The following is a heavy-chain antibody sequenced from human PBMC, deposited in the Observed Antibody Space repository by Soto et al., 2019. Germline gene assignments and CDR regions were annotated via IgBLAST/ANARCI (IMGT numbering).Heavy chain of an antibody. CDR2: IIPIFGTA. D-gene: IGHD3-16*02. Sequence: QVQLVQSGAEVKKPGSSVKVSCKASGGTFSSYAISWVRQAPGQGLEWMGGIIPIFGTANYAQKFQGRVTITADESTSTAYMELSSLRSEDTAVYYCARSRLTFGGVIDAPGAFDIWGHGTMVTVSS. CDR1: GGTFSSYA. J-gene: IGHJ3*02. CDR3: ARSRLTFGGVIDAPGAFDI. V-gene: IGHV1-69*01.